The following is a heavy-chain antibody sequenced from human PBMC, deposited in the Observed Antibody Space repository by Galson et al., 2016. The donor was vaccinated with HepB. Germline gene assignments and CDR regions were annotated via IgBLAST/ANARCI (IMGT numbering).Heavy chain of an antibody. CDR3: ARAVSYYDSGSYYNRIRRNYYYGMDV. CDR2: MNPNSGNT. J-gene: IGHJ6*02. V-gene: IGHV1-8*01. D-gene: IGHD3-10*01. CDR1: GHTFSRHD. Sequence: SAKVSCKASGHTFSRHDINWVRQATGQGLEWVGWMNPNSGNTGYAQKFQGRVTMTSNSSISTAYMEVSSLRSEDTAVYYCARAVSYYDSGSYYNRIRRNYYYGMDVWGQGTTVTVSS.